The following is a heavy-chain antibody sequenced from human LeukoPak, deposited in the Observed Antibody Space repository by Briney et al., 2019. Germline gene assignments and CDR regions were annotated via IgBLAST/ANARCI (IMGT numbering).Heavy chain of an antibody. CDR2: INHSGST. Sequence: LSETLSLTCAVYGGSLSGYYWSWLRQPPGKGLEWIGEINHSGSTNYNPSLKSRVTISVDTSKNQFSLKLSSVTAADTAVYYCTRSVGYCSSTSRYPYYFDYWGQGALVTVSS. D-gene: IGHD2-2*01. V-gene: IGHV4-34*01. CDR1: GGSLSGYY. CDR3: TRSVGYCSSTSRYPYYFDY. J-gene: IGHJ4*02.